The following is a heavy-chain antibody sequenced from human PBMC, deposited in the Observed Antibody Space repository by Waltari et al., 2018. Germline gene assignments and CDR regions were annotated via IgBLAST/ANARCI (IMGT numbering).Heavy chain of an antibody. CDR2: SYTGGST. D-gene: IGHD1-26*01. V-gene: IGHV3-53*01. CDR3: ARGGTIGATHLDF. CDR1: GFPVSRHY. Sequence: EVQLVESGGALIQPGGSLRLSCAASGFPVSRHYRNWVRQAPGKGLEWGSVSYTGGSTYYADSVKGRFAISRDTSKNTLSLQMDSLRAEDTAVYYCARGGTIGATHLDFWGQGTLVTVSS. J-gene: IGHJ4*02.